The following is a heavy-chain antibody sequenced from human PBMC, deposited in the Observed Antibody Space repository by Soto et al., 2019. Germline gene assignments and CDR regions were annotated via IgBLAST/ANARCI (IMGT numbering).Heavy chain of an antibody. V-gene: IGHV3-9*01. CDR3: AKDYDYGDYETLQYFDL. CDR2: ISWNSGSI. D-gene: IGHD4-17*01. Sequence: GGSLRLSCAASGFTFDDYAMHWVRQAPGKGLEWVSGISWNSGSIGYADSVKGRFTISRDNAKNSLYLQMNSLRAEDTALYYCAKDYDYGDYETLQYFDLWGRGTLVTVSS. J-gene: IGHJ2*01. CDR1: GFTFDDYA.